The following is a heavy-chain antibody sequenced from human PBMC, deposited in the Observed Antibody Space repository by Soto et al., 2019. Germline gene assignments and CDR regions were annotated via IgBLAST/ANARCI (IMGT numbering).Heavy chain of an antibody. CDR1: GFTFSDYS. CDR2: IFVTSTII. J-gene: IGHJ4*02. D-gene: IGHD1-1*01. V-gene: IGHV3-48*04. CDR3: ARDNDWAFDN. Sequence: VQLVESGGKLVQPGRSLRLSCVASGFTFSDYSMVWVRQSPGKGLEWISYIFVTSTIIYYADSVKGRFTVSRDNAQNSLSLQMNSLRVEDTGIYYCARDNDWAFDNWCQGTLVTVSS.